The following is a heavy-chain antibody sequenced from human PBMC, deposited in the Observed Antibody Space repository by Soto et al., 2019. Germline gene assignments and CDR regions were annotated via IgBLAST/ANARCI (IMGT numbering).Heavy chain of an antibody. D-gene: IGHD2-15*01. CDR3: ARGIGDIVVVAARGWFDP. Sequence: SETLSLSCSVSGGSIRSYCWSWIRQPPGKGLEWIGYIYYSGSTNYNPSLKSRVTISIDTSKNQFSLKLTSVTAADTAVYYCARGIGDIVVVAARGWFDPWGQGTLVTVSS. V-gene: IGHV4-59*01. J-gene: IGHJ5*02. CDR2: IYYSGST. CDR1: GGSIRSYC.